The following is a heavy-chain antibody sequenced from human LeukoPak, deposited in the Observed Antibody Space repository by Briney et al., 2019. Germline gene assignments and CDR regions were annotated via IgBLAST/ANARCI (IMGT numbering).Heavy chain of an antibody. Sequence: PSETLSLTCTVSGGSISSYYWSWLRQPPGKGLEWLGNIHYSGSTNYNPSLKSRVPISVERSKNQFSLKLNSVTAADTAVYYCARRMAYYYGSEAFDVWGQGTMVTVSS. CDR3: ARRMAYYYGSEAFDV. CDR2: IHYSGST. CDR1: GGSISSYY. V-gene: IGHV4-59*01. D-gene: IGHD3-10*01. J-gene: IGHJ3*01.